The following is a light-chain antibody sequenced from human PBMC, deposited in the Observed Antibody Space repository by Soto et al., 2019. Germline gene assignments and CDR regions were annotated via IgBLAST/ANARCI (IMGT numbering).Light chain of an antibody. Sequence: QTVVTQPPSASGTPGQTVTISCSGNSSNIGKYTVSWYQQLPGTAPKLLIFSNNQRPSGVPDRFSGSRSGTSASLPISGVQSEDEAHYYCAAWDDGLNGLVFGGGTKVTVL. CDR3: AAWDDGLNGLV. J-gene: IGLJ2*01. CDR1: SSNIGKYT. V-gene: IGLV1-44*01. CDR2: SNN.